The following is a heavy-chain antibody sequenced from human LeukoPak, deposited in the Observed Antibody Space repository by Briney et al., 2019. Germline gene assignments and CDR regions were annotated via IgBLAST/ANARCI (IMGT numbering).Heavy chain of an antibody. CDR3: ARGSGSYSYYYYYGLDV. CDR2: IYYSGST. D-gene: IGHD1-26*01. J-gene: IGHJ6*02. V-gene: IGHV4-59*01. CDR1: GGSISSYY. Sequence: SETLSLTCTVSGGSISSYYWSWIRQPPGKGLEWIGYIYYSGSTNYNPSLMSRVTISVDTSKNQFSLNLSSVTAADTAVYYCARGSGSYSYYYYYGLDVWGQGTTVTVSS.